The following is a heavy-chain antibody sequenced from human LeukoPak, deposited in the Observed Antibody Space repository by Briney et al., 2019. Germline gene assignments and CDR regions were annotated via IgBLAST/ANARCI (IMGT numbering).Heavy chain of an antibody. CDR3: ARAPLGYSYGIDY. D-gene: IGHD5-18*01. V-gene: IGHV4-30-4*08. CDR2: IYYSGST. Sequence: PSQTLSLTCTVSGGSISSGDYYWSWIRQPPGKGLEWIGYIYYSGSTYYNPSLKSRVTISVDTSKNQFSLKLSSVTAADTAVYYCARAPLGYSYGIDYWGQGTLVTVSS. J-gene: IGHJ4*02. CDR1: GGSISSGDYY.